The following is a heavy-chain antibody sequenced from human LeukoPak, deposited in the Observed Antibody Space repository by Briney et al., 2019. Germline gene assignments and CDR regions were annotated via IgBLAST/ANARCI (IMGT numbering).Heavy chain of an antibody. D-gene: IGHD6-13*01. CDR1: GGSISSYY. Sequence: PSETLSLTCTVSGGSISSYYWSWIRQPPGKGLEWIGYIYYSGSTNYNPSLKSRVTISVDTSKNQFSLKLSSVTAADTAVYYCARVESSSWYFKENWFDPWAREPWSPSP. CDR3: ARVESSSWYFKENWFDP. CDR2: IYYSGST. V-gene: IGHV4-59*08. J-gene: IGHJ5*02.